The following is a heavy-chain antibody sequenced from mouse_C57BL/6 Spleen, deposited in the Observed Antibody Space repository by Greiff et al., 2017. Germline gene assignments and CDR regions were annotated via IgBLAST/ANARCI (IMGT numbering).Heavy chain of an antibody. CDR2: IRNKANGYTT. CDR3: AGYNTVAGYFDV. CDR1: GFTFTDYY. J-gene: IGHJ1*03. D-gene: IGHD1-1*01. Sequence: EVKLMESGGGLVQPGGSLSLSCAASGFTFTDYYMSWVRQPPGKALEWLGFIRNKANGYTTEYSASVIGRFTISCDNSHSILYLQMNALRAEDSATYYCAGYNTVAGYFDVWGTGTTVTVSS. V-gene: IGHV7-3*01.